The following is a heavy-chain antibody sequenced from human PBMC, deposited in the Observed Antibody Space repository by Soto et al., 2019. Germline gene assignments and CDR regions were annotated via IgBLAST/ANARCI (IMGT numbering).Heavy chain of an antibody. J-gene: IGHJ6*02. V-gene: IGHV3-21*01. CDR2: ISTGGT. CDR1: GFTFSPYT. CDR3: ARGEYSMDV. Sequence: EVLLVESGGSLVRPGGSLRLSCAASGFTFSPYTMNWVRQAPGQGLEWVSSISTGGTYPDSVRGRFTISRDNAKNSLFLQMNSRRAEDTAVYYCARGEYSMDVWGQGTTVTVSS.